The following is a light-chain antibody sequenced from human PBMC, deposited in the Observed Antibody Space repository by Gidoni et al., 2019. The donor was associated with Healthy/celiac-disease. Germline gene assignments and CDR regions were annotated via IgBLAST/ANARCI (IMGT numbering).Light chain of an antibody. CDR1: QSASSY. CDR2: DAS. V-gene: IGKV3-11*01. CDR3: QQRSNWPPLFT. Sequence: ELVLTQSPATLSLSPGERATLSCRTTQSASSYLAWYQQKPSQAPKPLIYDASNRATGIPARFSGSASGTDFTLTISSLEPEDFAVDFCQQRSNWPPLFTFGPGTKVDIK. J-gene: IGKJ3*01.